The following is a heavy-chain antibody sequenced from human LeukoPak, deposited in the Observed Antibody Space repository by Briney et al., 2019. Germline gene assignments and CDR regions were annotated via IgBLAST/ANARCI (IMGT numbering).Heavy chain of an antibody. Sequence: KPSETLSLTCSVSGGSIISSNYYWGWIRQPPGKGREWIGSIYQSGSGSSYYNPSLKSRVTISGDTSKNQLFLRLSSVTAADTAVYYCASTLRFLPYRRFDYWGQGTLVTVPS. V-gene: IGHV4-39*01. CDR2: IYQSGSGSS. CDR1: GGSIISSNYY. J-gene: IGHJ4*02. CDR3: ASTLRFLPYRRFDY. D-gene: IGHD3-3*01.